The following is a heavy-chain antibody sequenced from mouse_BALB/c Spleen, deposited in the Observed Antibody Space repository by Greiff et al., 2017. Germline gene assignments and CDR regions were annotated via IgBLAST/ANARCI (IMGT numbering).Heavy chain of an antibody. J-gene: IGHJ1*01. Sequence: VQLKESGPSLVKPSQTLSLTCSVTGDSITSGYWNWIRKFPGNKLEYMGYISYSGSTYYNPSLKSRISITRDTSKNQYYLQLNSVTTEDTATYYCARHYGSSYDWYFDVWGAGTTVTVSS. V-gene: IGHV3-8*02. CDR2: ISYSGST. D-gene: IGHD1-1*01. CDR1: GDSITSGY. CDR3: ARHYGSSYDWYFDV.